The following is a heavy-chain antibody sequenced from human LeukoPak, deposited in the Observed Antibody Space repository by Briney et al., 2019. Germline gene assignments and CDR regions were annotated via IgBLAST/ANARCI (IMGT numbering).Heavy chain of an antibody. CDR3: ARASYDVLTG. CDR2: ISSSGSTI. Sequence: QSGGSLRLSCAASGFPFSSYEMHWVRQAPGKGLEWVSYISSSGSTIYYADSVKGRFTISRDNAKNSLYLQMNTLRTEDTAVYYCARASYDVLTGWGQGTLVAVSS. CDR1: GFPFSSYE. V-gene: IGHV3-48*03. D-gene: IGHD3-9*01. J-gene: IGHJ4*02.